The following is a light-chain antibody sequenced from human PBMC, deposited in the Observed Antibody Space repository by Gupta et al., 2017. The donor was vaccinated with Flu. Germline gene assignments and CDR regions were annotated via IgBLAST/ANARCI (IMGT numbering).Light chain of an antibody. Sequence: SSQSLVNGDGDTLLNWVQQRPGQSPRRLIYKVSNRDSGVPERFSGSGSGTYFTLKISRVEAEDVGVYYCLQGTYWPWTFGQGTKVEIK. J-gene: IGKJ1*01. CDR1: QSLVNGDGDTL. CDR3: LQGTYWPWT. V-gene: IGKV2-30*01. CDR2: KVS.